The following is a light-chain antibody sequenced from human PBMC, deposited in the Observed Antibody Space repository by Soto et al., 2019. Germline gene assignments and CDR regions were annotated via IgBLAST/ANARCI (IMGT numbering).Light chain of an antibody. CDR3: LQHKTFPWT. CDR1: QDIGND. CDR2: SAS. Sequence: DIQVTQSPSSLSASVGYRVTITCRASQDIGNDLGWYQQEPGKAPRRLIYSASNVQSGVPSRFSGSRSGTEFTLTISSLQPEDFVTYHCLQHKTFPWTFGQGTKVEMK. V-gene: IGKV1-17*01. J-gene: IGKJ1*01.